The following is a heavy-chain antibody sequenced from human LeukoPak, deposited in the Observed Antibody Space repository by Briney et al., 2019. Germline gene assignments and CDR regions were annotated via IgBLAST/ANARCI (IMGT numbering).Heavy chain of an antibody. CDR2: ISAYNGNT. J-gene: IGHJ3*02. CDR3: ARGGIQLWPPGNDAFDI. V-gene: IGHV1-18*01. CDR1: GYTFTSYG. D-gene: IGHD5-18*01. Sequence: ASVKVSCKASGYTFTSYGISWVRQAPGQGLEWMGWISAYNGNTNYAQKLQGRVTMTTDTSTSTAYMELRSLRSDDTAVYYWARGGIQLWPPGNDAFDIWGQGTMVTVSS.